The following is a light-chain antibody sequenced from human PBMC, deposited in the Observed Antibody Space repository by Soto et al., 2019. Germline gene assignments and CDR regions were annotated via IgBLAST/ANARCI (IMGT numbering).Light chain of an antibody. CDR3: SSYASSSTIV. CDR2: EVS. Sequence: QSALTQPASVSGSPGQSIAISCTGTSSDVGNYNYVSWYQHHPGKVPKLMIYEVSNRPSGISDRFSGSKSGNTASLTISGLQPDDDADYYCSSYASSSTIVFGGGTKVTVL. CDR1: SSDVGNYNY. V-gene: IGLV2-14*01. J-gene: IGLJ2*01.